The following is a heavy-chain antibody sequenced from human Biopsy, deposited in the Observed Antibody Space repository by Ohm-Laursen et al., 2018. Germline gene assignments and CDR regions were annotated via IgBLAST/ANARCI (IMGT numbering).Heavy chain of an antibody. CDR1: GDSISSYY. CDR3: ARDRGYYSDRTVPGYFDL. CDR2: VYYTGST. Sequence: GTLSLTCTVSGDSISSYYWSWIRQPPGKGLQWIGYVYYTGSTDYNPSLQSRVTISVDTSKNHFSLRLRSVTPADTAIYYCARDRGYYSDRTVPGYFDLWDRGTLVTVSS. D-gene: IGHD3-22*01. J-gene: IGHJ2*01. V-gene: IGHV4-59*01.